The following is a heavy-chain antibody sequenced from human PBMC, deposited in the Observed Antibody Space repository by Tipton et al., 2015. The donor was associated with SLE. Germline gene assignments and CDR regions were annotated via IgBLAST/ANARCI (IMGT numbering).Heavy chain of an antibody. D-gene: IGHD6-6*01. CDR3: ARAPPLIAARGWFDP. V-gene: IGHV4-59*11. CDR2: IYYSGST. Sequence: TLSLTCTVSGGSISSHYYSWIRQPPGKGLEWIGYIYYSGSTNCNPSLKSRVTISVDTSKNQFSLKLSSVTAADTAVYYCARAPPLIAARGWFDPWGQGTLVTVSS. J-gene: IGHJ5*02. CDR1: GGSISSHY.